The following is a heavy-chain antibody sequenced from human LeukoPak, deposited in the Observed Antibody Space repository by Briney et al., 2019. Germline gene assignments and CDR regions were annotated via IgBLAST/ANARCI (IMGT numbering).Heavy chain of an antibody. CDR2: ISAYNGNT. V-gene: IGHV1-18*01. D-gene: IGHD3-3*01. J-gene: IGHJ4*02. CDR3: ARHKILRFLHFDY. Sequence: GASVKVSCKASGYIFTNYGINWVRQAPGQGLEWMGWISAYNGNTNYAQKLQGRVTMTTDTSTSTAYMELRSLRSEDTAVYYCARHKILRFLHFDYWGQGTLVTVSS. CDR1: GYIFTNYG.